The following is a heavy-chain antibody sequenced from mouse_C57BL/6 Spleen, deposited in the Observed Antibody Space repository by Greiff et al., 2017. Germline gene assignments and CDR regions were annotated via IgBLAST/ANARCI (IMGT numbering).Heavy chain of an antibody. J-gene: IGHJ4*01. CDR2: IYPGSGST. V-gene: IGHV1-55*01. CDR1: GYTFTSYW. CDR3: ARPYYDYDVGYAMDY. Sequence: QVQLQQPGAELVKPGASVKMSCKASGYTFTSYWITWVKQRPGQGLEWIGDIYPGSGSTNYNEKFKSKATLTVDTSSSTAYMQLSSLTSEDSAVYYCARPYYDYDVGYAMDYWGQGTSVTVSS. D-gene: IGHD2-4*01.